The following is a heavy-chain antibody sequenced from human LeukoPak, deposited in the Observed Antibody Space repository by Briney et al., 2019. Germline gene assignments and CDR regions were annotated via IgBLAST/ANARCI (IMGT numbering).Heavy chain of an antibody. CDR3: ARHYYGSGSYLYFDY. CDR2: IYYSGST. CDR1: GGSISSYY. V-gene: IGHV4-59*01. Sequence: SETLSLTCTVSGGSISSYYWSWIRQPPGKGLEWIGYIYYSGSTNYHPSLKSRVTISVDTSKNQFSLKLSSVTAADTAVYYCARHYYGSGSYLYFDYWGQGTLVTVSS. D-gene: IGHD3-10*01. J-gene: IGHJ4*02.